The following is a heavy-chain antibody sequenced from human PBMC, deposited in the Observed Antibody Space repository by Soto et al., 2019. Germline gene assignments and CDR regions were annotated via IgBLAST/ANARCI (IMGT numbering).Heavy chain of an antibody. J-gene: IGHJ5*02. D-gene: IGHD3-9*01. CDR1: GFRFNSYA. CDR3: AKGRYFESSGGCANL. Sequence: EVQLLESGGGFLQPGGSQRLSCVASGFRFNSYAMSWVRQTPDKGLEWVAAISGSGYKTDYAQSVQGRFTISRDNSKSTVFLQRNSLRAEDSAIYYCAKGRYFESSGGCANLWGQVTLVTVSS. V-gene: IGHV3-23*01. CDR2: ISGSGYKT.